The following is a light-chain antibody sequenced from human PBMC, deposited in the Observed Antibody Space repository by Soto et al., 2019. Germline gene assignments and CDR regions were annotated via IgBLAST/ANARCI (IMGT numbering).Light chain of an antibody. CDR2: EVS. J-gene: IGLJ1*01. CDR1: SSDVGGYDY. V-gene: IGLV2-14*01. CDR3: SSYIGTSTSYG. Sequence: QSALTQPASVSGSPGQSITISCTGTSSDVGGYDYVSWYRQYPGTAPKLMIYEVSNRPSGVSNRVSGSKSGNTASLTISGLQAEDEADYYCSSYIGTSTSYGLGTGTKVTVL.